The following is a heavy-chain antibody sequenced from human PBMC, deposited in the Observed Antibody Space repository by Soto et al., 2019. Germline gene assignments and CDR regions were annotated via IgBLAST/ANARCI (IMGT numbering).Heavy chain of an antibody. CDR1: RFTFSSHA. CDR3: ARSLFLASTDTEPFDY. Sequence: PGGSLRLFCAASRFTFSSHAMSSVRQAPGKGREWVSSTSGGGNDAYYADSVKGRFTISRDKSQNTLYLQMNSLRADDTAVYYCARSLFLASTDTEPFDYCGQGALVTVSS. J-gene: IGHJ4*02. V-gene: IGHV3-23*01. D-gene: IGHD3-3*02. CDR2: TSGGGNDA.